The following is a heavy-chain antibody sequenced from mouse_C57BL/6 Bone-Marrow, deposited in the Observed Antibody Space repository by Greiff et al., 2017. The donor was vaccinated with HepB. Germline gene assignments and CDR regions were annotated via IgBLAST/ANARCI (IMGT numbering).Heavy chain of an antibody. Sequence: DVMLVESGGGLVKPGGSLKLSCAASGFTFSDYGMHWVRQAPEKGLEWVAYISSGSSTIYYADTVKGRFTISRDNAKNTLFLQMTSLRSEDTAMYYCARSDGYYGYFDVWGTGTTVTVSS. CDR1: GFTFSDYG. CDR2: ISSGSSTI. CDR3: ARSDGYYGYFDV. J-gene: IGHJ1*03. D-gene: IGHD2-3*01. V-gene: IGHV5-17*01.